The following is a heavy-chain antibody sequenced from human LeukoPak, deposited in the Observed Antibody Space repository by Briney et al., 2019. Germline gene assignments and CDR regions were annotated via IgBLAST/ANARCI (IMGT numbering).Heavy chain of an antibody. D-gene: IGHD1-20*01. V-gene: IGHV3-21*01. CDR3: ARGPNWNDEDY. J-gene: IGHJ4*02. CDR1: GFTYSSYS. Sequence: GGSLRLSCAASGFTYSSYSMNWVRQAPGKVLEWVSSISSSSSYIYYADSVKGRFTISRDNAKNSLYLQMNSLRAEDTAVYYCARGPNWNDEDYWGQGTLVTVSS. CDR2: ISSSSSYI.